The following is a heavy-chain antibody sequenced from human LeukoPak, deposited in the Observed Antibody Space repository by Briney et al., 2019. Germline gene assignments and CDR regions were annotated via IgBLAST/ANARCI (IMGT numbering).Heavy chain of an antibody. CDR1: GFTFSSNW. CDR3: ARYGSGTVGVPDYFDY. CDR2: IKQDGSEK. D-gene: IGHD3-10*01. Sequence: GGSLRLSCAASGFTFSSNWMSWVRQAPGKGLEWVANIKQDGSEKYYVDSVKGRFTISRDNAKNSLYLQMNSLRAEDTAVYYCARYGSGTVGVPDYFDYWGQGTLVTVSS. V-gene: IGHV3-7*01. J-gene: IGHJ4*02.